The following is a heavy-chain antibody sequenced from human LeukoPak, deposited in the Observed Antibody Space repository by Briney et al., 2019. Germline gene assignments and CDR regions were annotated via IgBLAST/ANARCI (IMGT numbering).Heavy chain of an antibody. CDR2: IYHSGNT. CDR3: ARVIGWDPFDY. CDR1: GGSISSSRYS. J-gene: IGHJ4*02. V-gene: IGHV4-30-2*01. Sequence: SETLSLTGAVSGGSISSSRYSWSWIRQPPGKGLEWVGYIYHSGNTYYNPSLKSRVTISVDRSKNQFSLKLSSVTAADTAVYYCARVIGWDPFDYWGQGTLVTVSS. D-gene: IGHD1-26*01.